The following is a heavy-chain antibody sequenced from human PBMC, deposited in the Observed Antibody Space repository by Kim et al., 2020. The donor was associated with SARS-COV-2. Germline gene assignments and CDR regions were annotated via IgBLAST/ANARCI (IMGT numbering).Heavy chain of an antibody. V-gene: IGHV3-33*01. CDR3: ARDEPSSGWHFDY. D-gene: IGHD6-19*01. CDR2: IWYDGSNK. J-gene: IGHJ4*02. CDR1: GFTFSSYG. Sequence: GGSLRLSCAASGFTFSSYGMHWVRQAPGKGLEWVAVIWYDGSNKYYADSVKGRFTISRDNSKNTLYLQMNSLRAEDTAVCYCARDEPSSGWHFDYWGQGTLVTVSS.